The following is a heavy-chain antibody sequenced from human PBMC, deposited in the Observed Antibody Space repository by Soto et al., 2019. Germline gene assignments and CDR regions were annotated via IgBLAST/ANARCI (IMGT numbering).Heavy chain of an antibody. D-gene: IGHD3-16*02. CDR2: INAGNGNT. V-gene: IGHV1-3*01. CDR1: GYTFTSYA. CDR3: ARDGEDYIWGSYRRRGDAFDI. Sequence: ASVKVSCKASGYTFTSYAMHWVRQAPGQRLEWMGWINAGNGNTKYSQKFQGRVTITRDTSASTAYMELSSLRSEDTAVYYCARDGEDYIWGSYRRRGDAFDIWGQGTMVTLSS. J-gene: IGHJ3*02.